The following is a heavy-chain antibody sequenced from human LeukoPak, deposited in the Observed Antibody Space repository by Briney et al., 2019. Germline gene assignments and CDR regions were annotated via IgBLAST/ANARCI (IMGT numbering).Heavy chain of an antibody. CDR3: AXXLWSGYYTGIDY. CDR1: GYTFTGYY. D-gene: IGHD3-3*01. Sequence: ASVKVSCKASGYTFTGYYMHWVRQAPGQGLEWVGWINPNSGGTNYAQKFQGRVTMTRDTSISTAYMELSRLRSDDTAVYYCAXXLWSGYYTGIDYWGQGTLVTVSS. J-gene: IGHJ4*02. CDR2: INPNSGGT. V-gene: IGHV1-2*02.